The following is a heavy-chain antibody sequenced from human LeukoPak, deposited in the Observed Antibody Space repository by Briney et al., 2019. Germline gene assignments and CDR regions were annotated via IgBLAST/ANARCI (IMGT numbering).Heavy chain of an antibody. CDR1: GFTVSRNY. V-gene: IGHV3-53*01. J-gene: IGHJ4*02. CDR3: ARSPPASPFDY. Sequence: PGGSLRLSCAASGFTVSRNYMGWVRQAPGKGLEWVSVIYSGGDTYYADSVRGRFTISRDISENTLYLQMDNLRAEDTAFYYCARSPPASPFDYWGQGTLVTVSS. CDR2: IYSGGDT. D-gene: IGHD2-2*01.